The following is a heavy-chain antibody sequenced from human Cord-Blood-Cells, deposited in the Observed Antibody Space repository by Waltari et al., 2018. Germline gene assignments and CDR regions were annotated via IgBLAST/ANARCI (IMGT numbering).Heavy chain of an antibody. J-gene: IGHJ4*02. D-gene: IGHD1-26*01. CDR3: ARGESNSGSYDY. Sequence: QVQLVQSGAEVKKPGSSVKVSCKASGGTFSSYAISWVRQAPGQGIEWMGGVIPIFGTANYEQKFQCRVTITADESTSTAYMELSSLRSEDTAVYYCARGESNSGSYDYWGQGTLVTVSS. CDR1: GGTFSSYA. V-gene: IGHV1-69*12. CDR2: VIPIFGTA.